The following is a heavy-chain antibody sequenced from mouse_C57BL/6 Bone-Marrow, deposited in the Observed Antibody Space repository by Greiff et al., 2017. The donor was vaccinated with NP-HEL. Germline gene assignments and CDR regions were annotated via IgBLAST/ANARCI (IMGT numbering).Heavy chain of an antibody. D-gene: IGHD1-1*01. CDR1: GYTFTSYW. CDR2: IHPNSGST. V-gene: IGHV1-64*01. Sequence: QVQLQQPGAELVKPGASVKLSCKASGYTFTSYWMHWVKQRPGQGLEWIGMIHPNSGSTNYNEKFKSKATLTVDKSSSTAYKQLSSLTSEDSAVYYCARGGNYGSTFFDYWGQGTTLTVSS. J-gene: IGHJ2*01. CDR3: ARGGNYGSTFFDY.